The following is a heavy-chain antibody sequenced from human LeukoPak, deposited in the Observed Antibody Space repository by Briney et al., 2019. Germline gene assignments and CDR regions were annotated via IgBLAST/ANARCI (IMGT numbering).Heavy chain of an antibody. J-gene: IGHJ4*02. CDR2: INGDGRTT. CDR3: ARGSDY. CDR1: GFIFSSYW. Sequence: GGSLRLSCEASGFIFSSYWMFWVRQAPGKGPVWVSRINGDGRTTSYANSVKGRFTISRDNAKNTLYLQMNSLRAEDTAVYCCARGSDYWGQGTLVTVSS. V-gene: IGHV3-74*01.